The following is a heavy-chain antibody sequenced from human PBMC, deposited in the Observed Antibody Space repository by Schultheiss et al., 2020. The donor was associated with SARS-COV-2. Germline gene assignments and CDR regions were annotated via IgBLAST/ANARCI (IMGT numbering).Heavy chain of an antibody. V-gene: IGHV4-39*07. Sequence: SETLSLTCTVSGGSISSSSYYWGWIRQPPGKGLEWIGSIYYSGSTNYNPSLKSRVTISVDTSKNQFSLKLSSVTAAVTAVYYCARGHSGYDRMLYYYYYGMDVWGQGTTVTVSS. J-gene: IGHJ6*02. D-gene: IGHD5-12*01. CDR3: ARGHSGYDRMLYYYYYGMDV. CDR2: IYYSGST. CDR1: GGSISSSSYY.